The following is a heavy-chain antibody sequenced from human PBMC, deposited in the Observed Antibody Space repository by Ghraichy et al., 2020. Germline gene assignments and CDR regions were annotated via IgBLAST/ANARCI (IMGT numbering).Heavy chain of an antibody. CDR1: GFPFSPYP. V-gene: IGHV3-30-3*01. CDR3: ATDRLGDAGWYNFEY. J-gene: IGHJ4*02. D-gene: IGHD6-19*01. Sequence: GSLRLSCVASGFPFSPYPMHWVRQAPGKGLEWVTLISNDGSNKYFADSVKGRFTISRDNSKNTLYLQMNSLRTEDTAVYYCATDRLGDAGWYNFEYWGQGTLVTVSS. CDR2: ISNDGSNK.